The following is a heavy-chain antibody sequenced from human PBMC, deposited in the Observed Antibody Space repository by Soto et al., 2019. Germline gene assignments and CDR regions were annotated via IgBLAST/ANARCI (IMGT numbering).Heavy chain of an antibody. D-gene: IGHD2-21*01. J-gene: IGHJ6*02. CDR1: GDSISSGGYY. Sequence: SETLSLTCTVSGDSISSGGYYWSWIRQHPGKGLEWIGYIYYSGSTYYNPSLKSRVTISVDTSKNQFSLKLSSVTAADTAVYYCAASCVACGGFNYYGMDVWGQGTTVTVS. CDR2: IYYSGST. V-gene: IGHV4-31*03. CDR3: AASCVACGGFNYYGMDV.